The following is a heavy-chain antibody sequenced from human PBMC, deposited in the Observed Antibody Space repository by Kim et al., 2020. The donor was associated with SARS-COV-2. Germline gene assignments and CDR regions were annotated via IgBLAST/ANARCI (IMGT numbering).Heavy chain of an antibody. D-gene: IGHD2-21*02. CDR1: GFTVSSNY. V-gene: IGHV3-53*04. CDR3: ARTYCGGDCYCDY. CDR2: IYSGGST. Sequence: GGSLRLSCAASGFTVSSNYMSWVCQAPGKGLEWVSVIYSGGSTYYADSVKGRFTISRHNSKNTLYLQMNSLRAEDTAVYYCARTYCGGDCYCDYWGQGTLVTVSS. J-gene: IGHJ4*02.